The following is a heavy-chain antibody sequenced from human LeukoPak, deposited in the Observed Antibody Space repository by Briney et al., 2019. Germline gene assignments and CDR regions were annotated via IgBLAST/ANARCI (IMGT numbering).Heavy chain of an antibody. J-gene: IGHJ4*02. CDR2: VTSNGGST. CDR3: VKALGSGSYHPIDY. CDR1: GFTFSYYA. Sequence: GGSQRLSCSASGFTFSYYAMHWVHQAPGKGLEYVSAVTSNGGSTYYADSVMGRFTISRDNSKNTLYLQMSSLRAEDTAVYYCVKALGSGSYHPIDYWGQGTLVSVSS. V-gene: IGHV3-64D*09. D-gene: IGHD1-26*01.